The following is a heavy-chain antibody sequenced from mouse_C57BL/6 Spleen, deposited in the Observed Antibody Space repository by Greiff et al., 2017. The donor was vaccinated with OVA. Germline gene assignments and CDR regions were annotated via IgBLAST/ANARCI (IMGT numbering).Heavy chain of an antibody. D-gene: IGHD2-3*01. CDR2: ISYDGSN. V-gene: IGHV3-6*01. CDR3: ARAIYDGYPYYFDY. J-gene: IGHJ2*01. CDR1: GYSITSGYY. Sequence: DVQLVESGPGLVKPSQSLSLTCSVTGYSITSGYYWNWIRQFPGNKLEWMGYISYDGSNNYNPSLKNRISITRDTSKNQFFLKLNSVTTEDTATYYCARAIYDGYPYYFDYWGQGTTLTVSS.